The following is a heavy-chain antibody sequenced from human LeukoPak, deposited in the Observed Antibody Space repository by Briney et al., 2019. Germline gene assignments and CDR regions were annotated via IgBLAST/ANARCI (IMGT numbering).Heavy chain of an antibody. J-gene: IGHJ4*02. CDR3: ARGPREYSSGWHFDY. D-gene: IGHD6-19*01. CDR2: IIPIFSTA. Sequence: ASVKVSCKASGGTFSSYAISWVRQAPGQGLEWMGRIIPIFSTANYAQKFQGGVTITTDDSTSTAYMVLSSLRSEDTAVYYCARGPREYSSGWHFDYWGQGTLVTVSS. V-gene: IGHV1-69*05. CDR1: GGTFSSYA.